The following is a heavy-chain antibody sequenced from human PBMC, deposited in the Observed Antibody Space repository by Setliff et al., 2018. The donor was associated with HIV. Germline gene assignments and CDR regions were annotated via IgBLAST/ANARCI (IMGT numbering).Heavy chain of an antibody. CDR2: INHGGST. V-gene: IGHV4-34*01. CDR1: GGSFSAYY. J-gene: IGHJ5*02. CDR3: ARGAYCGGASCSLTRFDP. Sequence: KASETLSLTCAVYGGSFSAYYWSWIRQSPGKGLEWIGAINHGGSTNYNPSLKSRVTISLDTSKNQFSLKLGSVTAADAAVYYCARGAYCGGASCSLTRFDPWGQGTLVTVSS. D-gene: IGHD2-15*01.